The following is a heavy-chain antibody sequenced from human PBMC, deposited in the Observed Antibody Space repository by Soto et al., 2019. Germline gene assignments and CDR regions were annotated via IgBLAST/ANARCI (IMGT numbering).Heavy chain of an antibody. V-gene: IGHV4-4*03. CDR2: IYHSGSS. J-gene: IGHJ4*02. CDR1: GGSLSRTNC. CDR3: WGGDDSGIVCD. Sequence: PETRSLTYTVSGGSLSRTNCLTWPRQPPREGLEGIGEIYHSGSSNYNPSLESRVTISVDKSKNQFSLKLSSVTAADTAVFYCWGGDDSGIVCDWGQGSLDTVSS. D-gene: IGHD1-26*01.